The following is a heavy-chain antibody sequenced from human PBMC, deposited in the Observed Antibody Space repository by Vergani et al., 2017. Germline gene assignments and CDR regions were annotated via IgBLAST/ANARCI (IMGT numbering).Heavy chain of an antibody. Sequence: EVQLVESGGGLVQPGRSLRLFCAASGFTFDDYAMHWVRQAPGKGLEWVSGISWSSGSIGYADSVKGRFTFTRDNAKNAQFLEMNSLGAEDTALYCCAKEVNGEVQAAFDSWGQGTLVTVSS. J-gene: IGHJ5*02. CDR2: ISWSSGSI. V-gene: IGHV3-9*01. CDR1: GFTFDDYA. D-gene: IGHD2-2*01. CDR3: AKEVNGEVQAAFDS.